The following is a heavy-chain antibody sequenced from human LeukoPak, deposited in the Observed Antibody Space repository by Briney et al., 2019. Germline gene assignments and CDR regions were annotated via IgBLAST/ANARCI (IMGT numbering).Heavy chain of an antibody. Sequence: ASVKVSCKASGYTFTSYGISWVRQAPGQGLEWMGWISAYNGNTNYAQKLQGRVTMTTDTSTSTAYMELRSLRSDDTAVYYCARDRGALNYYGSGSRFDYWGQGTLVTVSS. CDR2: ISAYNGNT. J-gene: IGHJ4*02. CDR3: ARDRGALNYYGSGSRFDY. D-gene: IGHD3-10*01. V-gene: IGHV1-18*01. CDR1: GYTFTSYG.